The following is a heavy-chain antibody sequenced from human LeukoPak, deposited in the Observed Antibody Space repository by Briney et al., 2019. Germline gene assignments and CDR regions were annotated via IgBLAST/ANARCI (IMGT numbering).Heavy chain of an antibody. CDR3: ASSPGLAARGFDP. J-gene: IGHJ5*02. V-gene: IGHV3-48*02. CDR2: ITSGAETI. D-gene: IGHD6-19*01. CDR1: EFTFTTSA. Sequence: TGGSLRLSCIASEFTFTTSAMDWVRQAPGKGLEWISFITSGAETISYAGSVKGRFTISRDNAKNSLYLQMNSLRDEDTAVYYCASSPGLAARGFDPWGQGTLVTVSS.